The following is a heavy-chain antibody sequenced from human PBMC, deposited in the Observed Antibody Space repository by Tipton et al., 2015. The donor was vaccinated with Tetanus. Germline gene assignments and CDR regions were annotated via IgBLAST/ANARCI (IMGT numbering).Heavy chain of an antibody. CDR1: GFTFSTYG. CDR3: GRALGSGTTVASGH. CDR2: ISGSSDSI. Sequence: SLRLSCAASGFTFSTYGMTWVRQAPGKGLEWVSYISGSSDSIYYADSVKGRFTISRDNGKNSLYLQMNSLRDEDTAVYYCGRALGSGTTVASGHWGQGSLVTVSS. D-gene: IGHD1-7*01. J-gene: IGHJ4*02. V-gene: IGHV3-48*02.